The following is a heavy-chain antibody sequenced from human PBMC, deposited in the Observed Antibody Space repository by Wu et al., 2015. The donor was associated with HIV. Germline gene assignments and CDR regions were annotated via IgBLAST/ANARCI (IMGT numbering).Heavy chain of an antibody. CDR2: INPNTGKT. D-gene: IGHD6-19*01. V-gene: IGHV1-2*02. CDR1: GYTFRVYF. J-gene: IGHJ4*02. Sequence: QIQLIQSGAEVKGSGASVKVSCKASGYTFRVYFLHWVRQAPGQGPEWMGWINPNTGKTTYAQNFQGRFTITSDLSINTGYMELSRLRSDDTAVYYCARSGRIAVADIDYWGQGTMVTVSS. CDR3: ARSGRIAVADIDY.